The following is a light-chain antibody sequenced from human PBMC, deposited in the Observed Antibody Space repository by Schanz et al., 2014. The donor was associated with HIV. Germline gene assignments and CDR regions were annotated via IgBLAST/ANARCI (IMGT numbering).Light chain of an antibody. Sequence: EKVMTQSPATLSVSPGERATLSCRASQSVSSNLAWYQQKPGQAPRLLISGASSRATGIPDRFSGSGSGTDFTLTISRLEPADIAVYYCQQYGGSPTFGQGTKVEIK. CDR2: GAS. V-gene: IGKV3-20*01. J-gene: IGKJ1*01. CDR3: QQYGGSPT. CDR1: QSVSSN.